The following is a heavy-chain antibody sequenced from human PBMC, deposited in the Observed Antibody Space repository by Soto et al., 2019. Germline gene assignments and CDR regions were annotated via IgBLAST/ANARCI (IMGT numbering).Heavy chain of an antibody. V-gene: IGHV4-30-4*01. J-gene: IGHJ6*02. Sequence: SHTLSLTCTVSGGSISSGDYYWSWIRQPPGKGLEWIGYIYYSGSTYYNPSLKSRVTISVDTSKNQFSLKLSSVTAADTAVYYCARDQFSMIGMEVWGQGTTVTVSS. CDR3: ARDQFSMIGMEV. CDR1: GGSISSGDYY. CDR2: IYYSGST. D-gene: IGHD3-16*01.